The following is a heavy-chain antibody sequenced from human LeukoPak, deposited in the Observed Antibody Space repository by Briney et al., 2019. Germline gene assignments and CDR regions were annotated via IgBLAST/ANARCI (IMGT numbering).Heavy chain of an antibody. V-gene: IGHV3-74*01. J-gene: IGHJ5*02. CDR3: ARGEAARRSANWFNP. Sequence: GGSLRLSCAASGFTFSNAWMSWVRQAPGKGLVWVSRINSDGSSSSYADSVKGRFTISRDNAKNTLYLQMNSLRAEDTAVYYCARGEAARRSANWFNPWGQGTLVTVSS. CDR1: GFTFSNAW. CDR2: INSDGSSS. D-gene: IGHD6-6*01.